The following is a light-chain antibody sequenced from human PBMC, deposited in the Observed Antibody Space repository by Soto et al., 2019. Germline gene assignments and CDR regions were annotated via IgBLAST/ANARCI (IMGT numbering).Light chain of an antibody. CDR3: QQYNNWPPYT. CDR2: GTF. CDR1: QDIKTY. V-gene: IGKV1-9*01. Sequence: IQLTQSPSSLSASVGDRVSITCRASQDIKTYLAWYQQKQGKAPKLLISGTFTLQSGVPSRFNGSGSGTEFTLTISSLQPEDFAVYYCQQYNNWPPYTFGQGTKLEIK. J-gene: IGKJ2*01.